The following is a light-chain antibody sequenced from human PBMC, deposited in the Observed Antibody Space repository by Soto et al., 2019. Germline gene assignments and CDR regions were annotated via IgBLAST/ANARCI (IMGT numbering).Light chain of an antibody. V-gene: IGKV3-20*01. CDR3: HQYSSSRT. Sequence: ELVLTQSPGTLSLSPGERATLSCRASQSVSNSYLAWHKQKPGQAPRLLIYGASSRATGIPDRFSGSGSGTDFTLTIRRLEPEDFAVYYCHQYSSSRTFGQGTKVDIK. J-gene: IGKJ1*01. CDR1: QSVSNSY. CDR2: GAS.